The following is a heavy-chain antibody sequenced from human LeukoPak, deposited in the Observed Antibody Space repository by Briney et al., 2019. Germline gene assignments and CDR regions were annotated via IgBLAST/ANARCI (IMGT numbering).Heavy chain of an antibody. Sequence: GGSLRLSCAASGFTFSSYEVSWVRQAPGKGLEWVANMKQDGSEQYYGDSVRGRFTISRDNAKNSLYLQMNSLRAADTAVYYCARDADWASDYWGQGTLVTVSS. CDR1: GFTFSSYE. D-gene: IGHD3/OR15-3a*01. CDR2: MKQDGSEQ. J-gene: IGHJ4*02. CDR3: ARDADWASDY. V-gene: IGHV3-7*01.